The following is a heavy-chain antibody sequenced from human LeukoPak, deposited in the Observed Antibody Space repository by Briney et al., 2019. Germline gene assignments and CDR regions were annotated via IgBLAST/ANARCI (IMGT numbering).Heavy chain of an antibody. CDR2: IYYSGST. CDR1: GGSISSSSYY. D-gene: IGHD1-26*01. Sequence: PSETLSLTCTVSGGSISSSSYYWGWIRQPPGKGLEWIGSIYYSGSTYYNPSLKSRVTISVDTSKNQFSLKLSSVTAADTAVYYCARGSNTRAFNYWGQGTLVTVSS. CDR3: ARGSNTRAFNY. V-gene: IGHV4-39*01. J-gene: IGHJ4*02.